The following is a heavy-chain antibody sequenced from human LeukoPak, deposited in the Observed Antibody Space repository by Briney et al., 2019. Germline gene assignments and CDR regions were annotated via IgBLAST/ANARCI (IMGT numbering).Heavy chain of an antibody. D-gene: IGHD6-13*01. CDR3: ARVGIAAAGTRWFDP. CDR2: INPSGGST. V-gene: IGHV1-46*01. CDR1: GYTFTSYY. J-gene: IGHJ5*02. Sequence: ASVKVSCKASGYTFTSYYMHWVRQAPGQGLEWMGIINPSGGSTSYAQKFQGRVTMTRDTSTSTVYMELSSMRSEDTAVYYCARVGIAAAGTRWFDPWGQGTLVTVSS.